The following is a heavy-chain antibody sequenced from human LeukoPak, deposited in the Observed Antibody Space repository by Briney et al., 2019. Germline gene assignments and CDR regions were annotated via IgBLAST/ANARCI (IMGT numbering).Heavy chain of an antibody. CDR3: ASGGVRGVIDY. Sequence: SETLSLTCTVSGGSISSYYWSWIRQPPGKGLEWIGYIYYSGSTNYNPSLKSRVTISVDTSKNQFSLKLSSVTAADTAVYYCASGGVRGVIDYWGQGTLVTVSS. J-gene: IGHJ4*02. CDR1: GGSISSYY. CDR2: IYYSGST. D-gene: IGHD3-10*01. V-gene: IGHV4-59*08.